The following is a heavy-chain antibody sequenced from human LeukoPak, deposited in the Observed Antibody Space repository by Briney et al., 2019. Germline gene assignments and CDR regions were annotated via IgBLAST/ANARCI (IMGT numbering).Heavy chain of an antibody. CDR2: IYYSGST. CDR1: GGSISSYY. J-gene: IGHJ4*02. CDR3: ATLRPGY. V-gene: IGHV4-59*08. D-gene: IGHD4-17*01. Sequence: SETLSLTCTVSGGSISSYYWSWIRQPPGKGLEWIGYIYYSGSTNYNPSLKSRVTISVDTSKNQFSLKLSSVTAADTAVYYCATLRPGYWGQGTLVTVSS.